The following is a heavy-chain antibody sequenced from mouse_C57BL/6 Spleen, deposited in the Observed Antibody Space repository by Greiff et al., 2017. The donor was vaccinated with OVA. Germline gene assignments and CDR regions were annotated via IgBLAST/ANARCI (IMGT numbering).Heavy chain of an antibody. D-gene: IGHD2-5*01. CDR3: ARHAYYSNYEDFYYYAMDY. V-gene: IGHV1-72*01. CDR1: GYTFTSYW. CDR2: IDPNSGGT. Sequence: QVHVKQPGAELVKPGASVKLSCKASGYTFTSYWMHWVKQRPGRGLEWIGRIDPNSGGTKYNEKFKSKATLTVDKPSSTAYMQLSSLTSEDSAVYYCARHAYYSNYEDFYYYAMDYWGQGTSVTVSS. J-gene: IGHJ4*01.